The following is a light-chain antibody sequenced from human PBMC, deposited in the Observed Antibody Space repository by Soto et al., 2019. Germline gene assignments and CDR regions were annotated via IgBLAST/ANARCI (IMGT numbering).Light chain of an antibody. J-gene: IGKJ4*01. V-gene: IGKV3-11*01. CDR2: DVS. Sequence: EVVLTQSPDALSLSPGERATVSCRASQSVSAYLAWYQQRPGQAPRLLIYDVSNRGPGIPDRFSGGGSGTDFTLSISSLQPEDSATYYCLSRFDWPTFGGGATLEIK. CDR1: QSVSAY. CDR3: LSRFDWPT.